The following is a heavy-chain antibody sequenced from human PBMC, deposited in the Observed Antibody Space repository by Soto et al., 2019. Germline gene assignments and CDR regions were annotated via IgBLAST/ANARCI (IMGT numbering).Heavy chain of an antibody. Sequence: GESLKISCKGSGYSFTSYWIGWVRQMPGKGLEWMGIIYPGDSDTRYSPSFQGQVTISADKSISTAYLQWSSLKASDTAMYYCARHLVAAAALSPFDYWGQGTLVTVSS. CDR2: IYPGDSDT. CDR3: ARHLVAAAALSPFDY. CDR1: GYSFTSYW. V-gene: IGHV5-51*01. D-gene: IGHD6-13*01. J-gene: IGHJ4*02.